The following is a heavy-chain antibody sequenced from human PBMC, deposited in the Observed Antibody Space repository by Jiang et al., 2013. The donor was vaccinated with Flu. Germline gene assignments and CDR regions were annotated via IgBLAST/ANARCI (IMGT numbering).Heavy chain of an antibody. CDR3: ARHSSSWIGAGFNY. D-gene: IGHD6-13*01. J-gene: IGHJ4*02. Sequence: GSGLVKPSETLSLTCTVSGGSISSSNYYWGWIRQSPGKGLEWIGSIYYSGSTYYNPSLRSRVTMSVDTSKSQFSLRLSSVTAADTAVYYCARHSSSWIGAGFNYWGQGTLVTVSS. CDR2: IYYSGST. V-gene: IGHV4-39*07. CDR1: GGSISSSNYY.